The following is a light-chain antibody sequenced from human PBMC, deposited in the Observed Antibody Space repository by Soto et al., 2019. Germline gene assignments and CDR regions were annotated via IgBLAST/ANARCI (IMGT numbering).Light chain of an antibody. CDR1: QSVSNSY. CDR3: QQYSSLPHT. J-gene: IGKJ2*01. Sequence: ESVLTQSPGTLSLSPGESATLSCRASQSVSNSYFAWYQQKPGQAPRLLIYGISSRATGIPDRFSGSGSGTDFTLTISRLEPEDFVVYYCQQYSSLPHTFGQGTNVDIK. CDR2: GIS. V-gene: IGKV3-20*01.